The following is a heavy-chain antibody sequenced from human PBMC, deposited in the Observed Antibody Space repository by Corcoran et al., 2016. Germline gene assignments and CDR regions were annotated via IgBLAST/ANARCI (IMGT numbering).Heavy chain of an antibody. CDR2: IKSKTDGGTT. D-gene: IGHD5-18*01. J-gene: IGHJ4*02. CDR1: GFTFSNAW. Sequence: EVQLVESGGGLVKPGGSLRLSCAASGFTFSNAWMSWVRQAPGKGLEWVGRIKSKTDGGTTDYAAPVKGRFTISRDDSKNTLYLQMNSLKTEDTAVYYCTTARDSYGTYYFDYWGQGTLVTVSS. V-gene: IGHV3-15*01. CDR3: TTARDSYGTYYFDY.